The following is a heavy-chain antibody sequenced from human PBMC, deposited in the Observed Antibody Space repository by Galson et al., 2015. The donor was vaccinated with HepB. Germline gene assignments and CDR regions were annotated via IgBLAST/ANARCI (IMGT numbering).Heavy chain of an antibody. CDR2: ISAYNGNT. J-gene: IGHJ4*02. CDR3: ARDLTVVAVAGTVFDY. V-gene: IGHV1-18*04. D-gene: IGHD6-19*01. Sequence: SVKVSCKASGYTFTSYGISWVRQAPGQGLEWMGWISAYNGNTDYAQKLQGRVTMTTDTSTSTAYMELRSLRSDDTAVYHCARDLTVVAVAGTVFDYWGQGTLVTVSS. CDR1: GYTFTSYG.